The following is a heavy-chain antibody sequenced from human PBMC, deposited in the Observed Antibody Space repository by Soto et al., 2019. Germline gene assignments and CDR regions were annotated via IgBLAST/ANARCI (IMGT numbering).Heavy chain of an antibody. D-gene: IGHD5-18*01. Sequence: QVQLVQSGAEVKKPESSVKVSCKAPGGTFSTYAISWVRQAPGQGLEWMGGIIPMFGTANYAQRFQDRVTITADESTNTVYMELSSLRSEDTAVYFCASGIQLWLRRINNGYSXWGQGTLVTVSS. V-gene: IGHV1-69*12. CDR3: ASGIQLWLRRINNGYSX. CDR2: IIPMFGTA. J-gene: IGHJ4*02. CDR1: GGTFSTYA.